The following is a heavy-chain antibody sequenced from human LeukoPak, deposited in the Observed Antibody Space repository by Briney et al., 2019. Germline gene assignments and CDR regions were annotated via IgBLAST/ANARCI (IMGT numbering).Heavy chain of an antibody. CDR1: GGSFSGYY. Sequence: SETLSLTCAVYGGSFSGYYWSWIRQPPGKGLEWIGEINHSGSTNYNPSLKSRVNISVDTSKNQFSLKLSSVTAADTAVYYCARDLEGIDYWGQGTLVTVSS. CDR3: ARDLEGIDY. CDR2: INHSGST. D-gene: IGHD3-3*01. V-gene: IGHV4-34*01. J-gene: IGHJ4*02.